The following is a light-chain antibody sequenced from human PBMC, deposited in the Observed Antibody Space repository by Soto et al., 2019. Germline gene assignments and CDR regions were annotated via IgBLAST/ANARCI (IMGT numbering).Light chain of an antibody. CDR1: QGIRNF. J-gene: IGKJ2*01. CDR2: DAS. CDR3: QQYDNLPYT. V-gene: IGKV1-33*01. Sequence: DIQMTQSPSSLSASVGDRVTITRQASQGIRNFLNWYQQKPGKAPRLLIYDASKLETGVPTRFSGSGSGAHFIFTINSLQPEDVATYYCQQYDNLPYTFGQGTKLEI.